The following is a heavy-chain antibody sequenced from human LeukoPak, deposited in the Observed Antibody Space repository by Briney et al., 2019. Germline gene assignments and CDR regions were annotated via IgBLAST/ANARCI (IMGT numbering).Heavy chain of an antibody. CDR2: ISAYNGNS. CDR1: GYTFTSYG. V-gene: IGHV1-18*01. Sequence: APLKVSCKASGYTFTSYGISWVRQAPGQGLEWMGWISAYNGNSNCRKKLQGRVTMTTDTSTRSAYMERRSLRSDDTAVYYCARDLVVGAFDIWGQGTMVTVS. CDR3: ARDLVVGAFDI. J-gene: IGHJ3*02. D-gene: IGHD3-22*01.